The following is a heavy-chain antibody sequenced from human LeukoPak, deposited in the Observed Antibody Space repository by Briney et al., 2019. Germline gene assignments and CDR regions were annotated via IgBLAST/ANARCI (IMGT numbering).Heavy chain of an antibody. D-gene: IGHD2-2*01. CDR3: AKVGYCSSTSCLGNWFDP. CDR1: GFTFSSYS. V-gene: IGHV3-48*01. Sequence: GGSLRLSCAASGFTFSSYSMNWVRQAPGRGLEWVSYISSSSSTIYYADSVKGRFTISRDNAKNSLYLQMNSLRAEDTAVYYCAKVGYCSSTSCLGNWFDPWGQGTLVTVSS. J-gene: IGHJ5*02. CDR2: ISSSSSTI.